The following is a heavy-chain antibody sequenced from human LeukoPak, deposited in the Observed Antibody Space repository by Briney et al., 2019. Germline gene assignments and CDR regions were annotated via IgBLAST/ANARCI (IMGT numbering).Heavy chain of an antibody. CDR2: IYTSGST. D-gene: IGHD2-2*01. V-gene: IGHV4-38-2*02. Sequence: SETLSLTCTVSGYSISSGYYWGWIRQPPGKGLEWIGRIYTSGSTNYNPSLKSRVTMSVDTSKNQFSLKLSSVTAADTAVYYCARDRPLYCSSTSCYHYYMDVWGKGTTVTISS. J-gene: IGHJ6*03. CDR1: GYSISSGYY. CDR3: ARDRPLYCSSTSCYHYYMDV.